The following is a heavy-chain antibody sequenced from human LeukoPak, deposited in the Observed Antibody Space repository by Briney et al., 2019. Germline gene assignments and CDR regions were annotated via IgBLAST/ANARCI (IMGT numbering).Heavy chain of an antibody. CDR2: ISYDGSNK. CDR1: GFTFSSYA. CDR3: ARDSSGYYYEN. D-gene: IGHD3-22*01. V-gene: IGHV3-30*04. Sequence: GRSLRLSCAASGFTFSSYAMHWVRQAPGKGLEWVAVISYDGSNKYYADSVKGRFTISRDNSKNTLYLQMNSLRAEDTAVYYCARDSSGYYYENWGQGTLVTVSS. J-gene: IGHJ4*02.